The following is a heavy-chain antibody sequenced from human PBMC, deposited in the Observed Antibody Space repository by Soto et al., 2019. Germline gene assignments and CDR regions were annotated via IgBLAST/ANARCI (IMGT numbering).Heavy chain of an antibody. CDR1: GFTFSSYA. CDR2: ISYDGSNK. J-gene: IGHJ4*02. D-gene: IGHD1-26*01. Sequence: GGSLRLSCAASGFTFSSYAMHWVRQAPGKGLEWVAVISYDGSNKYYADSVKGRFTISRDNSKNTLYLQMNSLRAEDTAVYYSASRLGSGPIGWGQGTLVTVSS. V-gene: IGHV3-30-3*01. CDR3: ASRLGSGPIG.